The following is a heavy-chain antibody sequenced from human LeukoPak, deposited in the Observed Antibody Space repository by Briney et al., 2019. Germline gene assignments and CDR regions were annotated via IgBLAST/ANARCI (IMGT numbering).Heavy chain of an antibody. CDR3: ARTRYYYYYMDV. CDR1: GGSISSDNYY. J-gene: IGHJ6*03. Sequence: SETLSLTYTVSGGSISSDNYYWGWMRQTPGKGLEWIGSIYDSASTNYSPSLKSRVTISLDTSKSQVSLRLTSVTAADTAMYYCARTRYYYYYMDVWGQGTTVTVSS. CDR2: IYDSAST. V-gene: IGHV4-39*07.